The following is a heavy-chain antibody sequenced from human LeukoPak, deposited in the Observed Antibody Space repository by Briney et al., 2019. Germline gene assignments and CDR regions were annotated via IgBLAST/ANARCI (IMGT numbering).Heavy chain of an antibody. J-gene: IGHJ4*02. CDR3: ARGGRCSGGSCHRNGIDY. CDR1: GYILTNYA. CDR2: INTNTGNP. D-gene: IGHD2-15*01. Sequence: GASVKVSCKASGYILTNYAMNWVRQAPGQGLEWMGWINTNTGNPTYAQGFTGRFVLSLDTSVSTAYLQISSLKAEDTAVYYCARGGRCSGGSCHRNGIDYWGQGTLVTVSS. V-gene: IGHV7-4-1*02.